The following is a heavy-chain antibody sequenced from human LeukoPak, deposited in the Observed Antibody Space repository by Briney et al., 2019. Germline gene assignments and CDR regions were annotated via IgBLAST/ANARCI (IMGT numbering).Heavy chain of an antibody. CDR1: GGSISSYC. Sequence: SETLSLTCTVSGGSISSYCWSWIRQPAGKGLEWIGRIYSSGGTSYNPSLESRVTLSVDTSKNQVSLKLSSVTAADTAVYYCARAAAAGNGNWFDPWGQGTLVTVSS. CDR3: ARAAAAGNGNWFDP. D-gene: IGHD6-13*01. CDR2: IYSSGGT. J-gene: IGHJ5*02. V-gene: IGHV4-4*07.